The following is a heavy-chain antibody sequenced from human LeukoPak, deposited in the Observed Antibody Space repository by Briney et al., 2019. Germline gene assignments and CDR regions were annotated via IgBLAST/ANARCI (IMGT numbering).Heavy chain of an antibody. J-gene: IGHJ4*02. Sequence: SETLSLTCTVSGGSISSHYWSWIRKSPGKGLEWLGYIYYTGSTNYNPSFKSRVTISLDTSKTQFSLKLTSVTAADTAVYYCARQSGGGSYYYFDYWGQRTLVTASS. V-gene: IGHV4-59*08. CDR3: ARQSGGGSYYYFDY. CDR2: IYYTGST. D-gene: IGHD1-26*01. CDR1: GGSISSHY.